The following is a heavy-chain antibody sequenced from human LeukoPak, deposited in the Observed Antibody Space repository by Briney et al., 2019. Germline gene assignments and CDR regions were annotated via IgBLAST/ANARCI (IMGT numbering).Heavy chain of an antibody. CDR1: GGTFSSYA. J-gene: IGHJ6*02. CDR2: IIPILGIA. D-gene: IGHD6-19*01. CDR3: ARASSDYGMDV. V-gene: IGHV1-69*04. Sequence: SVKVSCKASGGTFSSYAISWVRQAPGQGPEWMGRIIPILGIANYAQKFQGRVTITADKSTSTAYMELSSLRPEDTAVYYCARASSDYGMDVWGQGTTVTVSS.